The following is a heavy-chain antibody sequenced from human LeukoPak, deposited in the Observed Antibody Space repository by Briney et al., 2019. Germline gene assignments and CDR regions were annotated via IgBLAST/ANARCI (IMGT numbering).Heavy chain of an antibody. J-gene: IGHJ4*02. D-gene: IGHD6-6*01. Sequence: GASVKVSCKASGYTFTSYDISWVRQATGQGLEWMGWMNPNSGNTGYAQKFQGRVTMTRDTSIGTAYMELSSLRSEDTAVYYCASYSSSSGIDYWGQGTLVTVSS. CDR3: ASYSSSSGIDY. CDR2: MNPNSGNT. V-gene: IGHV1-8*01. CDR1: GYTFTSYD.